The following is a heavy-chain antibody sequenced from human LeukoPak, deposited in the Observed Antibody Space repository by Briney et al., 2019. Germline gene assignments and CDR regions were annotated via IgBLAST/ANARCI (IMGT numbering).Heavy chain of an antibody. V-gene: IGHV4-59*01. Sequence: SETLSLTCTVSGGSIGSYYWSWIRQPPGKGLEWIGYIYYSGSTNYSPSLKSRVTISVDTSKNQFSLKLSSVTAADTAVYYCARERSTTGIDYWGQGTLVTVSS. J-gene: IGHJ4*02. CDR3: ARERSTTGIDY. D-gene: IGHD5/OR15-5a*01. CDR1: GGSIGSYY. CDR2: IYYSGST.